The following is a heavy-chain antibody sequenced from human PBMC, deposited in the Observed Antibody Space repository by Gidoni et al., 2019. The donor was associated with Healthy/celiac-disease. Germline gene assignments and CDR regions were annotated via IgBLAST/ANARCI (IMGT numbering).Heavy chain of an antibody. CDR2: IYSGGST. CDR1: GFPVRSHY. D-gene: IGHD3-22*01. J-gene: IGHJ3*02. V-gene: IGHV3-66*02. Sequence: EVQLVESGGGLVQPGGSLRLSCAASGFPVRSHYMSWVRQAPGKGLEWVSVIYSGGSTYYADSVKGRFTISRDNSKNTLYLQMNSLRAEDTAVYYCARDPFWSSGYLVDAFDIWGQGTMVTVSS. CDR3: ARDPFWSSGYLVDAFDI.